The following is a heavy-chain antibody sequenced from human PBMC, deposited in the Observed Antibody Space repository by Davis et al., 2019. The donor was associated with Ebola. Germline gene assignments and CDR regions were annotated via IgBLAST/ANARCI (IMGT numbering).Heavy chain of an antibody. Sequence: ESLKISCAASGFTFSSYWMSWVRQPPGKGLEWIGYIYYSGSTNYNPSLKSRVTISVDTSKNQFSLKLSSVTAADTAVYYCARGRAVYCSGGSCQPTNWFDPWGQGTLVTVSS. CDR2: IYYSGST. CDR1: GFTFSSYW. D-gene: IGHD2-15*01. CDR3: ARGRAVYCSGGSCQPTNWFDP. J-gene: IGHJ5*02. V-gene: IGHV4-59*12.